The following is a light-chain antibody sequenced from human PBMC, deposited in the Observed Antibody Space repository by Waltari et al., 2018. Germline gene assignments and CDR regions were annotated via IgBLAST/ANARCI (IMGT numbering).Light chain of an antibody. V-gene: IGKV3-20*01. CDR3: QHYGNSPQLT. CDR1: HMVASNY. Sequence: ENVLTQSPGTLSLSPGDRATLSCRASHMVASNYIAWYQQRPGQAPRLLIFGASSRATGIPDRFSDSGSGTDFTLTISRLEPEDFAFYYCQHYGNSPQLTFAGGTRLEIK. J-gene: IGKJ4*01. CDR2: GAS.